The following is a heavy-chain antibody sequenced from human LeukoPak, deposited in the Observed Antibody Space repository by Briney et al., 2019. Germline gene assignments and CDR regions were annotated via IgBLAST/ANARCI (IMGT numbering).Heavy chain of an antibody. D-gene: IGHD6-13*01. CDR2: ISSSSSTI. CDR1: GFTFSNYA. Sequence: GGSLRLSCAASGFTFSNYAMNWVRQAPGKGLEWVSYISSSSSTIYYADSMKGRFTISRDNAKNSLYLQMNSLRDEDTAVYYCKGSSWYNYYYMDVWGKGTTVTVS. CDR3: KGSSWYNYYYMDV. V-gene: IGHV3-48*02. J-gene: IGHJ6*03.